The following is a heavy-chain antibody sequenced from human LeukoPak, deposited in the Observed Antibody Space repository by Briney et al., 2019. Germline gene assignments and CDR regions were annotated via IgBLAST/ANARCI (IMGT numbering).Heavy chain of an antibody. Sequence: ASVKVSCKASGYTFTSYDINWVRQATGQGLEWMGWMNPSSGNTGYAQKFQGRVTMTRNTSISTAYMELSSLRSEDTAVYYCARGKAHCSSTSCYGGWFDPWGQGTLVTVSS. D-gene: IGHD2-2*01. V-gene: IGHV1-8*01. CDR2: MNPSSGNT. CDR1: GYTFTSYD. J-gene: IGHJ5*02. CDR3: ARGKAHCSSTSCYGGWFDP.